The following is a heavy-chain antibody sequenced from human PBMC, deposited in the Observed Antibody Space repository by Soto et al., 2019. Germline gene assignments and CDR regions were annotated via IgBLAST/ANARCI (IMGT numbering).Heavy chain of an antibody. J-gene: IGHJ4*02. D-gene: IGHD2-21*01. Sequence: QVQVVQSGAEVKKPESSVKVSCKPSGGTFNTYTVNWVRLAPGHGLEWMGRFVPILDMANYAQKFQDRVTITADRSTFTAYRELNSLTSADTSVYYCAITYGRDNSCHRDFDIWGPGTRVTVSS. V-gene: IGHV1-69*02. CDR1: GGTFNTYT. CDR2: FVPILDMA. CDR3: AITYGRDNSCHRDFDI.